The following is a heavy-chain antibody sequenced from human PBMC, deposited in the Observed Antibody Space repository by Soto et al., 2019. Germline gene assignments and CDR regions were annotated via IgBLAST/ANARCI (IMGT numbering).Heavy chain of an antibody. J-gene: IGHJ6*02. CDR3: AKETYYYYGMDV. Sequence: LRLSCAASGFTFSSSTMNWVRQAPGKGLEWVSAIIDSGGYTYYADSVKGRFTISRDNSKNTLYLQMNSLRAEDTALYYCAKETYYYYGMDVWGQGTTVTVSS. V-gene: IGHV3-23*01. CDR2: IIDSGGYT. CDR1: GFTFSSST.